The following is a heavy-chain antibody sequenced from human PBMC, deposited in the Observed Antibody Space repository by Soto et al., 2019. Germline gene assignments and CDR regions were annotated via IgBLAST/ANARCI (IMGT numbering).Heavy chain of an antibody. CDR3: ARVLVGLARNNWFDP. V-gene: IGHV3-7*03. CDR2: IKQDGSEK. D-gene: IGHD2-2*01. CDR1: GFTFSSYW. Sequence: PGGSLRLSCAASGFTFSSYWMSWVRQAPGKGLEWVANIKQDGSEKYYVDSVKGRFTISRDNAKNSLYLQMNSLRAEDTAVYYCARVLVGLARNNWFDPWGQGTLVTVSS. J-gene: IGHJ5*02.